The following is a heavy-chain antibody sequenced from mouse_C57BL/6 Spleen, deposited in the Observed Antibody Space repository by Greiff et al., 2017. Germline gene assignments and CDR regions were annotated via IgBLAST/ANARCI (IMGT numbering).Heavy chain of an antibody. CDR3: ARGSYGSSYGDY. CDR2: IDPSDSYT. D-gene: IGHD1-1*01. Sequence: QVQLQQPGAELVMPGASVKLSCKASGYTFTSYWMHWVKQRPGQGLEWIGEIDPSDSYTNYNQKFKGKSTLTVDKSSSTAYMQLSSLTSEDSAVYYCARGSYGSSYGDYWGQGTTLTVSS. CDR1: GYTFTSYW. V-gene: IGHV1-69*01. J-gene: IGHJ2*01.